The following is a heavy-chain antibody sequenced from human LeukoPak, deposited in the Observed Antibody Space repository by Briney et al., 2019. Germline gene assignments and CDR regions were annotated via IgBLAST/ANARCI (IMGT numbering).Heavy chain of an antibody. D-gene: IGHD6-19*01. CDR2: IYYSGNT. J-gene: IGHJ4*02. CDR1: GASISSYY. Sequence: PSETLSLTYTVSGASISSYYWSWIRQSPGKGLEWIGFIYYSGNTNYNPSLRSRVTISIDTSKNQFSLKLTSVTPADTAVYYCARVPVAAREYFDYWGQGTLVTVSS. V-gene: IGHV4-59*01. CDR3: ARVPVAAREYFDY.